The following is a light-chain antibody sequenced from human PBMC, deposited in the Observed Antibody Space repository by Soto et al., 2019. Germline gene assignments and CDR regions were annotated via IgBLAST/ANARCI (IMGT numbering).Light chain of an antibody. CDR2: AAS. J-gene: IGKJ1*01. Sequence: ENRLTQSPGTLSLSPGERATLSCRASQSIGTNYVAWFQQKPGQAPTLLIYAASRRATGIPDRFSGSGSCTEFTLTIIRLEPEDFAVYFCQQYSSTPRTFGQGTKVEFK. CDR3: QQYSSTPRT. V-gene: IGKV3-20*01. CDR1: QSIGTNY.